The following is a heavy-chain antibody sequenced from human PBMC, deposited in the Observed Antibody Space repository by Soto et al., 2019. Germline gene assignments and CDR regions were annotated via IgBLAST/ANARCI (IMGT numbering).Heavy chain of an antibody. CDR1: GCTFSSSA. J-gene: IGHJ4*02. Sequence: GRPHRLSCAASGCTFSSSAMHRVRQDPGKGLEWVAVISYDGSNKYYADSVKGRFTISRDNSKNTLYLQMNILRAEDTAVYYCARESYDSSGYEKAFDYWGQGTLVTVSS. CDR2: ISYDGSNK. D-gene: IGHD3-22*01. V-gene: IGHV3-30-3*01. CDR3: ARESYDSSGYEKAFDY.